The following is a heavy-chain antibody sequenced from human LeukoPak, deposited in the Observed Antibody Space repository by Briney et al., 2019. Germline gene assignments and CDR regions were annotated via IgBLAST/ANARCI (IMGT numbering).Heavy chain of an antibody. Sequence: SETLSLTCTVSGGSISSYYWSWIRQPPGKGLEWIGYIYYSGSTNYNPSLKSRVAISVDTSKNQFSLKLSSVTAADTAVYYCARAMSGSYVFDPWGPGTLVTVSS. D-gene: IGHD1-26*01. CDR2: IYYSGST. CDR3: ARAMSGSYVFDP. V-gene: IGHV4-59*01. CDR1: GGSISSYY. J-gene: IGHJ5*02.